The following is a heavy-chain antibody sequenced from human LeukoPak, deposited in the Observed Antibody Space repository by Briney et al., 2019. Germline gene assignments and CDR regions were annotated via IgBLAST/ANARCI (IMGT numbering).Heavy chain of an antibody. J-gene: IGHJ4*02. CDR1: GFTFSSYL. CDR2: ISGSGGST. CDR3: AIVITTFPDFDY. V-gene: IGHV3-23*01. Sequence: GGSLRLSCAASGFTFSSYLMSWVRQAPGKGLEWVSAISGSGGSTYYADSVKGRFTISRDNSKNTLYLQMNSLRAEDTAVYYCAIVITTFPDFDYWGQGTLVTVSS. D-gene: IGHD3-22*01.